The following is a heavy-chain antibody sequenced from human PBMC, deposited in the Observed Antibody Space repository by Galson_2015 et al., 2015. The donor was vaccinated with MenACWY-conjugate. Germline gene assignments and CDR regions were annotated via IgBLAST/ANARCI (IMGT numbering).Heavy chain of an antibody. Sequence: SLRLSCATSGFAFGDYLMGWFRQAPGKGLEWVGYIQSKNYGANTQYAASVKDRFTISRDDSRSIAYLQMNSLETEDTAVYYCTRAGVRYCSGPNSPFDRWGQGALVTVSS. D-gene: IGHD2-15*01. CDR2: IQSKNYGANT. V-gene: IGHV3-49*03. CDR3: TRAGVRYCSGPNSPFDR. CDR1: GFAFGDYL. J-gene: IGHJ4*02.